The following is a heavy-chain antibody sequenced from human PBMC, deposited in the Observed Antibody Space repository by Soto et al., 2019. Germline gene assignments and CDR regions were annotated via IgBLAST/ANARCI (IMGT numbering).Heavy chain of an antibody. J-gene: IGHJ4*02. CDR3: ATTRGIAVGGSFDY. CDR2: IYSGST. V-gene: IGHV4-39*01. CDR1: GGSISSSSSY. Sequence: QLQLQESGPGLVKPSETLSVTCTVSGGSISSSSSYWGWIRQPPGTGLEWIGTIYSGSTYYNPSLKSRVTISADTSKNQFSLNLSSVAAADAAIYFCATTRGIAVGGSFDYWGQGTLVTVSS. D-gene: IGHD6-13*01.